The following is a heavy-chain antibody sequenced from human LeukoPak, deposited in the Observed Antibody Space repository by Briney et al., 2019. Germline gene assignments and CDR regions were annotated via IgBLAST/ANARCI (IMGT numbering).Heavy chain of an antibody. CDR2: MNPNSGNT. Sequence: ASVKVSCKASGYTFTSYDINWVRQATGQGLEWMGWMNPNSGNTGYAQKFQGRVTITRNTSISTAYMELSSLRSEDTAVYYCARATYSGSYRPYAFDIWGQGTMITVSS. D-gene: IGHD1-26*01. V-gene: IGHV1-8*03. CDR3: ARATYSGSYRPYAFDI. J-gene: IGHJ3*02. CDR1: GYTFTSYD.